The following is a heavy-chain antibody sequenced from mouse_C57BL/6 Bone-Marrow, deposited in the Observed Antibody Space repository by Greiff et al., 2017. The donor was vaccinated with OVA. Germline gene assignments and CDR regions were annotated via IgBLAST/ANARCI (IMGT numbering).Heavy chain of an antibody. CDR1: GYTFTSYW. V-gene: IGHV1-69*01. D-gene: IGHD1-1*01. CDR3: ASEGDITTPGLAY. CDR2: IDPSDSYT. Sequence: QVQLQQPGAELVMPGASVKLSCKASGYTFTSYWMHWVKQRPGQGLEWIGEIDPSDSYTNYNQKFKGKSTLTVDKYCSTAYLQLSSLTSEDSAIHCCASEGDITTPGLAYWGQGTLVTVSA. J-gene: IGHJ3*01.